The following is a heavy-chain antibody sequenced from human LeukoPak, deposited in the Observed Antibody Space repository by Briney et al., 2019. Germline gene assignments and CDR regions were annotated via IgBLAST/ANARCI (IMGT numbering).Heavy chain of an antibody. CDR1: GFTFSSYT. D-gene: IGHD2-21*01. CDR2: IGISSSSI. J-gene: IGHJ3*02. V-gene: IGHV3-48*02. CDR3: ARDYIYGFDI. Sequence: GGSLRLSCAASGFTFSSYTMNWVRQAPGKGLEWVSYIGISSSSIYYVDSVKGRFTISRDNAKNSVYLQMNSLRDEDTAVYYCARDYIYGFDIWGQGTMVTVSS.